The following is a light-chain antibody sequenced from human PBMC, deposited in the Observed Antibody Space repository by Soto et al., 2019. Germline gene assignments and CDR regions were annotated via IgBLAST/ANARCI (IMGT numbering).Light chain of an antibody. CDR1: QTITSY. J-gene: IGKJ4*01. V-gene: IGKV1-39*01. CDR3: LQDYSYPLT. CDR2: ATS. Sequence: DIQMTQSPSPLSASVGDRVTITCRTSQTITSYLNWYQQRPGKAPKLLIYATSSLQSGVPSRFSGSGSGTDFTLTISSLQPEDFATYYCLQDYSYPLTFGGGTKVDI.